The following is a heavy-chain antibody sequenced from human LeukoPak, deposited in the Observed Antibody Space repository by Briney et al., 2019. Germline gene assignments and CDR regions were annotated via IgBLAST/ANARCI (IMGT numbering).Heavy chain of an antibody. D-gene: IGHD3-22*01. V-gene: IGHV1-8*03. CDR1: GGTFSSYA. CDR3: ARGGDSSGYQIDY. CDR2: INPNSGNT. J-gene: IGHJ4*02. Sequence: ASVKVSCKASGGTFSSYAISWVRQAPGQGLEWMGWINPNSGNTGYAQKFQGRVTITRNTSISTAYMELSSLRSEDTAVYYCARGGDSSGYQIDYWGQGTLVTVSS.